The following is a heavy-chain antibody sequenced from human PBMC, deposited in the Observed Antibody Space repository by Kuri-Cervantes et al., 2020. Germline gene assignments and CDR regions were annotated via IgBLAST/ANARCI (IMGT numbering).Heavy chain of an antibody. CDR3: ANDPGYSSGWFGYYYYYYMDV. CDR1: GFTFSSYW. D-gene: IGHD6-19*01. CDR2: IKQDGSEK. Sequence: GESLKISCAASGFTFSSYWMSWVRQAPGKGLEWVANIKQDGSEKYYVDSVKGRFTISRDNSKNTLYLQMNSLRAEDTAVYYCANDPGYSSGWFGYYYYYYMDVWGKGTTVTVSS. V-gene: IGHV3-7*03. J-gene: IGHJ6*03.